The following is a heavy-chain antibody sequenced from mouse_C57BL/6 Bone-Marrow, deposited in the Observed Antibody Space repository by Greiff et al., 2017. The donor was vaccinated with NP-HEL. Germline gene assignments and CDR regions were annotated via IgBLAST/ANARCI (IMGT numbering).Heavy chain of an antibody. J-gene: IGHJ1*03. D-gene: IGHD3-1*01. CDR3: ARQGYAWYFDV. CDR2: ISGGGGNT. V-gene: IGHV5-9*01. CDR1: GFTFSSYT. Sequence: EVQGVESGGGLVKPGGSLKLSCAASGFTFSSYTMSWVRQTPEKRLEWVATISGGGGNTYYPDSVKGRFTISRDNAKNTLYLQMSSLVSEDTALYYWARQGYAWYFDVWGTGTTVTVSS.